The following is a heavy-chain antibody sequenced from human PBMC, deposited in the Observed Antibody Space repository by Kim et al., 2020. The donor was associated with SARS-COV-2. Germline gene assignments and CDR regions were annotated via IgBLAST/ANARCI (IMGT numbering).Heavy chain of an antibody. V-gene: IGHV4-31*03. CDR2: IYYSGST. CDR1: GGSISSGGYY. CDR3: ARAGRGWLRSPHAAFDI. D-gene: IGHD5-12*01. J-gene: IGHJ3*02. Sequence: SETLSLTCTVSGGSISSGGYYWSWIRQHPGKGLEWIGYIYYSGSTYYNPSLKSRVTISVDTSKNQFSLKLSSVTAADTAVYYCARAGRGWLRSPHAAFDIWGQGTMVTVSS.